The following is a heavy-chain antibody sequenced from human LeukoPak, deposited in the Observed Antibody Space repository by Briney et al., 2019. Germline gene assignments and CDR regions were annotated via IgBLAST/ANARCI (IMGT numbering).Heavy chain of an antibody. CDR3: AKDSMEQPYDAFDI. CDR1: GFTFTDFA. D-gene: IGHD6-13*01. J-gene: IGHJ3*02. CDR2: ISASGTIT. Sequence: GGSLRLSCAASGFTFTDFAMNWVRQAPGKGLEWVSTISASGTITYYADSVKGRCTISRDYSKSTVYLQMNSLRAEDMALYYCAKDSMEQPYDAFDIWGQGTMVTVSS. V-gene: IGHV3-23*01.